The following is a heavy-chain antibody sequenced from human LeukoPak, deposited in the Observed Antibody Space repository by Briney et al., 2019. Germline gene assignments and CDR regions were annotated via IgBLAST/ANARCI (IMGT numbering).Heavy chain of an antibody. V-gene: IGHV1-69*13. CDR1: GGTFSSYA. Sequence: SVKVSCKASGGTFSSYAISWVRQAPGQGLEWMGGIIPIFGTANYAQKFQGRVTITADESTSTAYMELSRLRSDDTAVYYCARETYYYDSSGYYRAVYYFDYWGQGTLVTVSS. CDR2: IIPIFGTA. D-gene: IGHD3-22*01. CDR3: ARETYYYDSSGYYRAVYYFDY. J-gene: IGHJ4*02.